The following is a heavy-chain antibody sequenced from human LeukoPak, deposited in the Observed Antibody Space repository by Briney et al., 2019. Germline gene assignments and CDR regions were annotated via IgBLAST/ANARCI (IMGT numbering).Heavy chain of an antibody. J-gene: IGHJ5*02. Sequence: SETLSLTCVVSGDSISSGGYSWSWIRQPPGKGLEWIGMISYSGSTYYNPSLKSRVTISRETSKNQFSLKVRSVTAADTAVYCTRRPHTDPGWVDPWGKGTLVTVSS. CDR2: ISYSGST. V-gene: IGHV4-30-2*03. CDR1: GDSISSGGYS. CDR3: RRPHTDPGWVDP. D-gene: IGHD5-18*01.